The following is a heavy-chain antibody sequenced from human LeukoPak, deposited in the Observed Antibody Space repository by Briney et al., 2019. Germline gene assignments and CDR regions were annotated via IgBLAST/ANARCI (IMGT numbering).Heavy chain of an antibody. CDR2: IIPIFGTA. V-gene: IGHV1-69*05. J-gene: IGHJ6*03. Sequence: SVKVSCKAPGGTFSSYAISWVRQAPGQGLEWMGGIIPIFGTANYAQTFQGRVTITTDESTSTAYMELSSLRTEDTAVYYCARALRGYYDSSGYPYYYYMDVWGKGTTVTVSS. CDR3: ARALRGYYDSSGYPYYYYMDV. D-gene: IGHD3-22*01. CDR1: GGTFSSYA.